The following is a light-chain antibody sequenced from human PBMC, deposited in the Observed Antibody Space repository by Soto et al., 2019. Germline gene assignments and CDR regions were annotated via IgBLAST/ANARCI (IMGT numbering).Light chain of an antibody. V-gene: IGKV3-11*01. J-gene: IGKJ4*01. CDR3: QQRTNSPPLT. CDR1: QSVDTY. CDR2: DAS. Sequence: EIVLTQSPATLSLSPGERATLSCRASQSVDTYLAWYQQKPGQAPRLLIYDASNRATGIPARFSGSGSGTDFTLTISGLEPEDFAVYYCQQRTNSPPLTFGGGTKVEIK.